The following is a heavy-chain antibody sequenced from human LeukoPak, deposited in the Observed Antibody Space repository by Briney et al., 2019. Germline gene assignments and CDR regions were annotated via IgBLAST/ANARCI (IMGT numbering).Heavy chain of an antibody. CDR2: ISSSSSTI. J-gene: IGHJ6*03. D-gene: IGHD5-18*01. CDR1: GFTFSNYE. CDR3: ARDGGYSLEYYMDV. V-gene: IGHV3-48*03. Sequence: PGGSLRLSCAASGFTFSNYEMNWVRQAPGKGLEWVSYISSSSSTIYYADSVKGRFTISRDNAKNSLYLQMNSLRAEDTAVYYCARDGGYSLEYYMDVWGKGTTVTVSS.